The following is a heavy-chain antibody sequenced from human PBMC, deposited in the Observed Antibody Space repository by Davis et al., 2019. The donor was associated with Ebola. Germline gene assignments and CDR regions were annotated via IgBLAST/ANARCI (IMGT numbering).Heavy chain of an antibody. D-gene: IGHD6-13*01. CDR2: IRSKAYGGTT. CDR1: GFTVSSNY. CDR3: TGIAAADLDY. J-gene: IGHJ4*02. Sequence: GESLKISCAASGFTVSSNYMSWVRQAPGKGLEWVSFIRSKAYGGTTEYAASVKGRFTISRDDSKSIAYLQMNSLKTEDTAVYYCTGIAAADLDYWGQGTLVTVSS. V-gene: IGHV3-49*04.